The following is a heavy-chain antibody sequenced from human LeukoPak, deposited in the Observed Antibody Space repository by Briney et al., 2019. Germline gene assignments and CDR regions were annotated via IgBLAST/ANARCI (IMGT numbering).Heavy chain of an antibody. CDR3: AKGLGGFDK. CDR1: GFTFSSYA. V-gene: IGHV3-23*01. Sequence: GGSLRLSCAASGFTFSSYAMSWVRQPPGKGLEWVSSITNSGDSTYYADSVKGRFIISRDNSKNTLSLQMYSLRVEDTAVYYCAKGLGGFDKWGQGTMVIVSS. J-gene: IGHJ3*02. D-gene: IGHD2-15*01. CDR2: ITNSGDST.